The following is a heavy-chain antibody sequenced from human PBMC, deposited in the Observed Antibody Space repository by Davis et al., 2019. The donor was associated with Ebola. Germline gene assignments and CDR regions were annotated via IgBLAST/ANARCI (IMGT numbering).Heavy chain of an antibody. V-gene: IGHV3-7*03. CDR3: ARGHSSDWYPRNNWFAP. D-gene: IGHD6-19*01. J-gene: IGHJ5*02. CDR1: GFMFTDYW. Sequence: PGGSLRLSCTASGFMFTDYWMNWVRQAPGKGLAWVANIKQDGSEKYYAASVKGRFTISRDNAKNSIFLQMNSLRADDTAIYYCARGHSSDWYPRNNWFAPWGQGTLVTVSS. CDR2: IKQDGSEK.